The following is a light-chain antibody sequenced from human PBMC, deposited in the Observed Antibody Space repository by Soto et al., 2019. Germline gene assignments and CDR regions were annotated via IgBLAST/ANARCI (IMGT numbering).Light chain of an antibody. CDR3: SSYAGVKDFVV. Sequence: QSALTQPPSASGSPGQSVNISCTGTSTDIGGYKYVSWYQQHPGKGPKLIIYEVTKRPSRVPDRFSGSKSGNTASLTVSGLQTEDEAHYYCSSYAGVKDFVVFGGGTKLTVL. V-gene: IGLV2-8*01. CDR2: EVT. J-gene: IGLJ2*01. CDR1: STDIGGYKY.